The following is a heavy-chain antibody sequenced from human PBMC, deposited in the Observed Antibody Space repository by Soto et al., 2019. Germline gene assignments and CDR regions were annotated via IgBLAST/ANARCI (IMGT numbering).Heavy chain of an antibody. CDR3: ARETMGGSYPDY. D-gene: IGHD1-26*01. J-gene: IGHJ4*02. V-gene: IGHV1-46*01. Sequence: QVQLVQSGAEVKRPGASVKVSCTESGYTFTSYSVHWVRQAPGQGLEWMGIINTSGGSTTYAQKFQVRVTMTRDTATSTGYMEVSSLRSEDTAIYYCARETMGGSYPDYWGQGTLVTVSS. CDR2: INTSGGST. CDR1: GYTFTSYS.